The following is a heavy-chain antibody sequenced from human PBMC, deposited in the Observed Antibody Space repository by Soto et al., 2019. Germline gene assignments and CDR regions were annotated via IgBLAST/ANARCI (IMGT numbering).Heavy chain of an antibody. CDR1: GGTFSSYA. D-gene: IGHD3-3*01. CDR3: AGITIFGVVIIPY. V-gene: IGHV1-69*06. Sequence: ASVKVSCKASGGTFSSYAISWVRQAPGQGLEWMGGIIPIFGTANYAQKFQGRVTITADKSTSTAYMELSSLRSEDTAVYYCAGITIFGVVIIPYWGQGTLVTVSS. CDR2: IIPIFGTA. J-gene: IGHJ4*02.